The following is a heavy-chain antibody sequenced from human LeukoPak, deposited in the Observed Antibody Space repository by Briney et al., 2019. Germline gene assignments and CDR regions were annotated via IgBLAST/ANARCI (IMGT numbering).Heavy chain of an antibody. J-gene: IGHJ4*02. D-gene: IGHD5-18*01. CDR2: ISGGGHNT. CDR3: AKVSQTNTYGRYFFDY. Sequence: GGSLRLSCAASGFTFSNYAMTWVRHAPGKGLEWVSAISGGGHNTYYADSVKGRFSISRDNSKMLYLQMNSLSAEDTAVYYCAKVSQTNTYGRYFFDYWGQGTLVTVSS. CDR1: GFTFSNYA. V-gene: IGHV3-23*01.